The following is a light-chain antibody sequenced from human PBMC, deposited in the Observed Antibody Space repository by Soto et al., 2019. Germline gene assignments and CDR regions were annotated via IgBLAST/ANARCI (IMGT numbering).Light chain of an antibody. Sequence: EIVLTQSPATLSLSPGERATLSCRASQSVSSYLAWYQQKPGQAPRLLIYDASNRATGIPARFSGSGSGTDFTLTISSLEPEDFAVYYCQQSSSTPQTFGQGTRLEIK. CDR3: QQSSSTPQT. V-gene: IGKV3-11*01. CDR1: QSVSSY. J-gene: IGKJ5*01. CDR2: DAS.